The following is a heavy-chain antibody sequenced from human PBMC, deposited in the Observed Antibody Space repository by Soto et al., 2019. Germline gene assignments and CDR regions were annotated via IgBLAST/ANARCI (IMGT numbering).Heavy chain of an antibody. J-gene: IGHJ6*02. Sequence: QVQLVESGGGVVQPGRSLRLSCAASGFTFSSYAMHWVRQAPGKGLEWVAGISYDGSNKYYADSVKGRFTISRDNSKNTLYLQMNSLRAEDTAVYYCARDNYAVAGLEIYYYYGMDVWGQGTTVTVSS. CDR3: ARDNYAVAGLEIYYYYGMDV. D-gene: IGHD6-19*01. CDR1: GFTFSSYA. CDR2: ISYDGSNK. V-gene: IGHV3-30-3*01.